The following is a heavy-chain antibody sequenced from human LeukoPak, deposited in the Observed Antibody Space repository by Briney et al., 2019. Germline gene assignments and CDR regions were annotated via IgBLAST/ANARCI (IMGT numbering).Heavy chain of an antibody. D-gene: IGHD2-2*01. CDR1: GFTVSSHY. J-gene: IGHJ4*02. CDR2: ISSSSGVT. Sequence: PGGSLRLSCAASGFTVSSHYMNWVRQAPGKGLEWVSYISSSSGVTYYADSVKGRFTISRDNAKNSLYLQMNSLRAEDTAVYYCARNLPAADYWGQGTLVTVSS. V-gene: IGHV3-48*04. CDR3: ARNLPAADY.